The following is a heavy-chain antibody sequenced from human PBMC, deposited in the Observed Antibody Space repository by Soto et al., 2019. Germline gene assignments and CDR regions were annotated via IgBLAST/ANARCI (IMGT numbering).Heavy chain of an antibody. Sequence: QVQLVQSGAEVKKPGASVKVSCKASGYVFTSFDVNWVRQAPGQGLEWMGWMNTNNGNTGYAEKFQGRVTMTRNTAVSTAYLELRSLRSEDTAVSYCARGGAYYYDTSGYYYGPYFDYWGQGTLVTVSS. J-gene: IGHJ4*02. D-gene: IGHD3-22*01. V-gene: IGHV1-8*01. CDR2: MNTNNGNT. CDR3: ARGGAYYYDTSGYYYGPYFDY. CDR1: GYVFTSFD.